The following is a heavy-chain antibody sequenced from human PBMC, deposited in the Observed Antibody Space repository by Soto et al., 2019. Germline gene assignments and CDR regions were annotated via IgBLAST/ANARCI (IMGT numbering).Heavy chain of an antibody. Sequence: QLQLQESGPGLVKPSETLSLTCTVSGGSISSSSYYWGWIRQPPGKGLEWIGSIYYSGSTYYNPSLKSRVTISVDTSKNQFSLKLSSVTAADTAVYYCARHSIDFWSGYPNWFDPWGQGTLVTVSS. V-gene: IGHV4-39*01. CDR1: GGSISSSSYY. D-gene: IGHD3-3*01. CDR2: IYYSGST. CDR3: ARHSIDFWSGYPNWFDP. J-gene: IGHJ5*02.